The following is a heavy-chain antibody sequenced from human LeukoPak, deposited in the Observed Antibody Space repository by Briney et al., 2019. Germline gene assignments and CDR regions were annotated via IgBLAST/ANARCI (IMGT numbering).Heavy chain of an antibody. CDR3: ATTSYYYDSPDY. J-gene: IGHJ4*02. D-gene: IGHD3-22*01. CDR2: IRYDGSNE. Sequence: GGSLRLSCAASGFAFTNYGIHWVRQAPGKGLEWVAFIRYDGSNEYYADSVKGRFTISRDNSKNTLYLQMNSLRAEDTAVYYCATTSYYYDSPDYWGQGTLVTVSS. CDR1: GFAFTNYG. V-gene: IGHV3-30*02.